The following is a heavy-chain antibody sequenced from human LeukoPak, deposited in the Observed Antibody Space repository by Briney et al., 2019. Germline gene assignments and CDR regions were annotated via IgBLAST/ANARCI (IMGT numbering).Heavy chain of an antibody. J-gene: IGHJ6*03. CDR3: ARGWDPYCSSTSCYPYYYYMDV. Sequence: GASVKVSCKASGYTFTSYYMHWVRQAPGQGLEWMGIINPSGGSTSYAQKFQGRVTITRNTSISTAYMELSSLRSEDTAVYYCARGWDPYCSSTSCYPYYYYMDVWGKGTTVTVSS. V-gene: IGHV1-46*01. CDR2: INPSGGST. CDR1: GYTFTSYY. D-gene: IGHD2-2*01.